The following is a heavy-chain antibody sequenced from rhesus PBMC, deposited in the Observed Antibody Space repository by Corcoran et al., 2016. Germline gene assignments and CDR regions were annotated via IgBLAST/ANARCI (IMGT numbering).Heavy chain of an antibody. V-gene: IGHV4S11*01. J-gene: IGHJ1*01. CDR3: ARSPSGNDYYFDL. Sequence: QVQLQESGPGLVKPSATLSLTCAVSGGSIGKPYWTWIHQAPGKGLDWIGYIYVSGSTYYNPSLKMRVTLSVDTSKNQFSLKLTSVTAADTAVYYCARSPSGNDYYFDLWGQGALLTVS. CDR2: IYVSGST. CDR1: GGSIGKPY. D-gene: IGHD4-35*01.